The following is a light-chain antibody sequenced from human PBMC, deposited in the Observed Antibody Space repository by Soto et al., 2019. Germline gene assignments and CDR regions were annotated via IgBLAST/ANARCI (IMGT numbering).Light chain of an antibody. V-gene: IGLV2-14*01. CDR2: EVS. CDR3: SSFTSSYTFV. CDR1: SSDVGGYKY. J-gene: IGLJ1*01. Sequence: SVLTQPASVSGSPEQSIAISCTGTSSDVGGYKYVSWYQQHPGKAPKLLISEVSNRPSGVSDRFSGSKSGNTASLTISGLQAEDEADYYCSSFTSSYTFVFGSGTKVTVL.